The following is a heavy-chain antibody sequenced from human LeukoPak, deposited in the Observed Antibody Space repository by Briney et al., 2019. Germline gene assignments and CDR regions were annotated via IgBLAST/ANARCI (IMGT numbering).Heavy chain of an antibody. CDR2: ISSSGSTI. CDR3: ARGGVLWVSANLFDY. D-gene: IGHD2/OR15-2a*01. V-gene: IGHV3-11*01. J-gene: IGHJ4*02. CDR1: GFTFSDYY. Sequence: GGSPRLSCAASGFTFSDYYMSWIRQAPGKGLEWVSYISSSGSTIYYADSVKGRFTISRDNAKNSLYLQMNSLRAEDTAVYYCARGGVLWVSANLFDYWGQGTLVTVSS.